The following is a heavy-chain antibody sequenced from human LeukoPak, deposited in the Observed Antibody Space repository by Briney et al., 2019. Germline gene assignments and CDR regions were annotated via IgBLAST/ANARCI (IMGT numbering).Heavy chain of an antibody. D-gene: IGHD6-13*01. J-gene: IGHJ6*02. V-gene: IGHV1-46*01. CDR3: ERGPPIIAVGTVRIYYYGMDV. Sequence: ASEKVSCKASGYTFTSYYMHWVRQAPGQGLEWMGIINPSGGSTSYAQKFLGRVTMTRDTSTSTVYMELSSLRSEDTAVYYCERGPPIIAVGTVRIYYYGMDVWGQGTTVTVSS. CDR1: GYTFTSYY. CDR2: INPSGGST.